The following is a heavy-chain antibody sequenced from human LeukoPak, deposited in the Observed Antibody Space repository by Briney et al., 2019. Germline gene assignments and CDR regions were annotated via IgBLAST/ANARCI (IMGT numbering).Heavy chain of an antibody. Sequence: SETLSLTCTVSGGSISSTNYYWGWIRQPPGKGLEWIGSIYYSGSTYYNPSLKSRVTISVDTSKNHFSLKLSSVTAADTAVYYCARVEGGSYYDSGGYYSGMVVDAFDIRGQGTMVTVS. D-gene: IGHD3-22*01. CDR3: ARVEGGSYYDSGGYYSGMVVDAFDI. CDR2: IYYSGST. CDR1: GGSISSTNYY. J-gene: IGHJ3*02. V-gene: IGHV4-39*07.